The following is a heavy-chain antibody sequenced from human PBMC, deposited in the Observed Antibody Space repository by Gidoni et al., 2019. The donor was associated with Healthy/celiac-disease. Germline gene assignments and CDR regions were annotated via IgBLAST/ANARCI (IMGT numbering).Heavy chain of an antibody. CDR1: GGSISSYY. CDR3: ARRHTVTTTDYYYYYGMDV. V-gene: IGHV4-59*08. D-gene: IGHD4-4*01. CDR2: IYYSGST. Sequence: QVQLQESGPGLVTPSETLSLTCTVSGGSISSYYWSWIRQPPGKGLEWIGYIYYSGSTNYNPSLKSRVTISVDTSKNQFSLKLSSVTAADTAVYYCARRHTVTTTDYYYYYGMDVWGQGTTVTVSS. J-gene: IGHJ6*02.